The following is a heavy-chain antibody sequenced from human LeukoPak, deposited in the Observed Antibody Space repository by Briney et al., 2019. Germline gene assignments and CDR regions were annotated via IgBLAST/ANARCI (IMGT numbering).Heavy chain of an antibody. Sequence: GESLRISCKGFGYRFTNYWIGWVRQMPGKGLEWMGIIYPGDSDTRYSPSFQGQVTISADKSINTAYLQWSSMKASDTAMYYCVLAGSGSYYFDYWGQGILVTVSS. V-gene: IGHV5-51*01. CDR2: IYPGDSDT. CDR3: VLAGSGSYYFDY. CDR1: GYRFTNYW. J-gene: IGHJ4*02. D-gene: IGHD3-10*01.